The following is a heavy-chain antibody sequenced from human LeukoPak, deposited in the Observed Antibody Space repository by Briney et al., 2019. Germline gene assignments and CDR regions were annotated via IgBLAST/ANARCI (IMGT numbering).Heavy chain of an antibody. CDR1: GGTFSSYA. Sequence: SVKVSCKASGGTFSSYAISWVRQAPGQGLEWMGGIIPIFGTANYAQKFQGRVTITADESTSTAYMELSSLRSEDTAVYYCATDKETQLALDYWGQGTLVTVSS. V-gene: IGHV1-69*13. J-gene: IGHJ4*02. D-gene: IGHD3-3*02. CDR3: ATDKETQLALDY. CDR2: IIPIFGTA.